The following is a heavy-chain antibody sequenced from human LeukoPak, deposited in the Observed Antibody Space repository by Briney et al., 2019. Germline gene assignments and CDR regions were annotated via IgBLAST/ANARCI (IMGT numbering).Heavy chain of an antibody. V-gene: IGHV4-61*02. CDR1: GGSISSGSYY. CDR2: IYTSGST. Sequence: SQTLSLTCTVSGGSISSGSYYWSWIRQPAGKGLEWIGRIYTSGSTNYNPSLKSRVTISVDTSKNQFSLKLSSVTAADTAVYYCARTQYDFWSGTYYFDYRGQGTLVTVSS. D-gene: IGHD3-3*01. J-gene: IGHJ4*02. CDR3: ARTQYDFWSGTYYFDY.